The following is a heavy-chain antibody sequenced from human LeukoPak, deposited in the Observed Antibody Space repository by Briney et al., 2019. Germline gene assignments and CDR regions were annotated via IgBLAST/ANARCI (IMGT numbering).Heavy chain of an antibody. V-gene: IGHV4-59*08. D-gene: IGHD1-26*01. CDR2: IYYSGGT. J-gene: IGHJ5*02. CDR1: GDSISSYY. CDR3: AGRYSGSTGGLDP. Sequence: SETLSLTCTVSGDSISSYYWSWIRQPPGKGLEWIGYIYYSGGTNCNPSLKSRVTIAVDTSKNQFSLRLSSVTAADTAVYYRAGRYSGSTGGLDPWGQGILVTVSS.